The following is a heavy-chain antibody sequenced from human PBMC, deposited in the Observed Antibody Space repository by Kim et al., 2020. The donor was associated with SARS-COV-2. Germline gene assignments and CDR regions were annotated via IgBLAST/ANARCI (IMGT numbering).Heavy chain of an antibody. Sequence: GGSLRLSCAASGFTFDDYTMHWVRQAPGKGLEWVSLISWDGGSTYYADSVKGRFTISRDNSKNSLYLQMNSLRTEDTALYYCAKVSGDSSGYYLAEPQRWYYFDYWSQGTLVTVSS. CDR2: ISWDGGST. D-gene: IGHD3-22*01. CDR1: GFTFDDYT. V-gene: IGHV3-43*01. J-gene: IGHJ4*02. CDR3: AKVSGDSSGYYLAEPQRWYYFDY.